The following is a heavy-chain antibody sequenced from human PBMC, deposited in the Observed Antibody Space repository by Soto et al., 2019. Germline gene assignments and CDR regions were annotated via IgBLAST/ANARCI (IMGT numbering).Heavy chain of an antibody. D-gene: IGHD3-10*01. CDR1: GVSITSYY. Sequence: SETLSLTCTVSGVSITSYYWSWIRQPPGKGLEWIGYIYYSGSTNYNPSLKSRVTISVDTSKNQFSLKLSSVTAADTAVYYCARDTIFQHWGQGTLVTVS. J-gene: IGHJ1*01. CDR2: IYYSGST. CDR3: ARDTIFQH. V-gene: IGHV4-59*12.